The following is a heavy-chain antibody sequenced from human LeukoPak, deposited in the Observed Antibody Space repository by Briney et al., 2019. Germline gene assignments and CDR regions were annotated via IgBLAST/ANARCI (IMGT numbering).Heavy chain of an antibody. CDR3: ATIADIVVVPAAPFDY. D-gene: IGHD2-2*01. CDR1: GFTFSSYS. CDR2: ISSSSSYI. Sequence: GGSLRLSCAASGFTFSSYSMNWVRQAPGKGLEWVSSISSSSSYIYYADSVKGRFTISRDNAKNSLYLQMNSLRAEDTAVYYCATIADIVVVPAAPFDYWGQGTLVTVSS. J-gene: IGHJ4*02. V-gene: IGHV3-21*01.